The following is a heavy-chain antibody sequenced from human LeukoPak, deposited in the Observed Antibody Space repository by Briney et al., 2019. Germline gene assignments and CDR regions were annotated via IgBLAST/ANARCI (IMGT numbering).Heavy chain of an antibody. CDR1: GGSFSGYY. CDR3: ARGYYDILAGYYSPFFDY. CDR2: ISHSGST. V-gene: IGHV4-34*01. D-gene: IGHD3-9*01. J-gene: IGHJ4*02. Sequence: SETLSLTCAVYGGSFSGYYWSWIRQPPGKGLEWIGEISHSGSTKYNPSPKSRVTISVDTSKNQFSLKLSSVTAADTAVYYCARGYYDILAGYYSPFFDYWGQGTLVTVSS.